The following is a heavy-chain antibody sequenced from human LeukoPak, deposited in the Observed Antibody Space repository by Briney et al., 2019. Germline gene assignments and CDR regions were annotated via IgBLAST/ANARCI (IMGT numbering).Heavy chain of an antibody. J-gene: IGHJ4*02. CDR3: ARDPDYGGYYFDY. Sequence: GGSLRLSCAASGFTFSNYNMNWVRQAPGKGLEWVSSISSSSSYIYYAHSVKGRLTISRDNAKNSLYLQMNSLRAEDTAVYYCARDPDYGGYYFDYWGQGTLVTVSS. CDR1: GFTFSNYN. D-gene: IGHD4-23*01. CDR2: ISSSSSYI. V-gene: IGHV3-21*01.